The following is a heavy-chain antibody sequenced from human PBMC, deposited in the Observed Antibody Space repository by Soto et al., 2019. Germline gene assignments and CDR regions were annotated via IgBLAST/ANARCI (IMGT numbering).Heavy chain of an antibody. Sequence: QVQLQESGPGLVKPSETMSLTCTASGASISNKYWNWIRQPPGKGLEWIGHIYNGERTNYNPSLKSRVTISVDTSKNQFSLKLGSVTAAETAVYYCAQTTGWPGFDYWGQGILVSVSS. CDR2: IYNGERT. CDR3: AQTTGWPGFDY. V-gene: IGHV4-59*01. CDR1: GASISNKY. D-gene: IGHD6-19*01. J-gene: IGHJ4*02.